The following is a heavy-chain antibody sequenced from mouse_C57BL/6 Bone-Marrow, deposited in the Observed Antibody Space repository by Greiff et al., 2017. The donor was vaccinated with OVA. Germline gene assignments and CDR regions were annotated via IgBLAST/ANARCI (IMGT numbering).Heavy chain of an antibody. V-gene: IGHV5-17*01. CDR2: ISSGGSNI. CDR3: ARSDYDYFDY. D-gene: IGHD2-4*01. J-gene: IGHJ2*01. Sequence: EVMLVESGGGLVKPGGSLKLSCAASGFTFSDYGMHWVRQAPEKGLEWVAYISSGGSNIYYADTVKGRFTISRDNAKNHLFLQMTMLRSEDTAMYYCARSDYDYFDYWGQGTTLTVSS. CDR1: GFTFSDYG.